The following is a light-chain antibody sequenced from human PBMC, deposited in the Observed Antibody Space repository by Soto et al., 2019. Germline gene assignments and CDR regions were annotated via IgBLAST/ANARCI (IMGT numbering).Light chain of an antibody. V-gene: IGKV3-20*01. CDR2: GAS. CDR1: QSVSSSY. CDR3: QQYGSSPPYT. J-gene: IGKJ2*01. Sequence: EIVLTQSPGTLSLSPGERATLSCRASQSVSSSYLAWYQQKAGQAPRLLIYGASSSATGIPDRFSGSGSGTDFTLTISRLEPEDFAVDYYQQYGSSPPYTFGQGTKLEIK.